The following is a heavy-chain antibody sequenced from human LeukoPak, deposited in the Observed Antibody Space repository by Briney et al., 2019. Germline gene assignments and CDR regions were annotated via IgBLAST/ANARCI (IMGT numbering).Heavy chain of an antibody. CDR2: IRYDGSNK. J-gene: IGHJ5*02. D-gene: IGHD6-6*01. Sequence: GGSLRLSCAASGFTFSSYGMHWVRQAPGKGLEWVTFIRYDGSNKYYADSVKGRFTISRDNSKNTLYLRMNSLRAEDTAVYYCARTSDWQLDWFDPWGQGTLVTVSS. V-gene: IGHV3-30*02. CDR3: ARTSDWQLDWFDP. CDR1: GFTFSSYG.